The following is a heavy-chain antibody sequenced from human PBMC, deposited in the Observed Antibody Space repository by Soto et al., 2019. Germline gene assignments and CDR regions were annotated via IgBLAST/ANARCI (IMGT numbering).Heavy chain of an antibody. CDR2: LIPILGVA. Sequence: QVQLVQSGAEVKKPGSSVKVSCKASGSTFSNYTISWVRQAPGQGLEWMGRLIPILGVANYAQKFQGRVTSTADKSTSTVDMEMSSLRSEDTAVYYCARVAEMGTVTKGFYYYMDVWGEGTTVTVSS. V-gene: IGHV1-69*02. CDR3: ARVAEMGTVTKGFYYYMDV. J-gene: IGHJ6*03. CDR1: GSTFSNYT. D-gene: IGHD4-17*01.